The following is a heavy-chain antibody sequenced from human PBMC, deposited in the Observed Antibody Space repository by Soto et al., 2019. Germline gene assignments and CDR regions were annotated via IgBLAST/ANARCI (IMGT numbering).Heavy chain of an antibody. D-gene: IGHD5-18*01. J-gene: IGHJ4*01. CDR3: EGAVLYCYGMRPFDI. V-gene: IGHV3-74*01. CDR1: GFTFSTYW. CDR2: INSDGSTT. Sequence: GGSLRLSCAASGFTFSTYWMHWVRQAPGKGLLWVSRINSDGSTTNYADSVKGRFTISRDNAKNMLYLQMNSLRVEDTAVYYCEGAVLYCYGMRPFDIWGQGTLVTVSS.